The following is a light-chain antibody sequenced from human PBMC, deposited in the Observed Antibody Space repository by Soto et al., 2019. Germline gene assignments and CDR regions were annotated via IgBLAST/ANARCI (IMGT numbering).Light chain of an antibody. CDR3: QQSYSTPLT. Sequence: DIQMTQSPSSLSASVGDRVTITCRASQSISSYLNWYQQKPGKAPKLLIYAASSLQSGVPSRFGGSGSGTDFTLTISSLQPEDFATYYCQQSYSTPLTFGPGTKLDIK. CDR2: AAS. J-gene: IGKJ3*01. V-gene: IGKV1-39*01. CDR1: QSISSY.